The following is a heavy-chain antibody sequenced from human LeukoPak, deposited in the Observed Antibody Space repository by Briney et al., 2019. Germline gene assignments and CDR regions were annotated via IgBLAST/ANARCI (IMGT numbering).Heavy chain of an antibody. CDR2: ISWNGGSI. Sequence: GGSLRLSCAASGFTFDDYAMHWVRQAPGKGLEWVSGISWNGGSIGYADSVKGRFTISRDNAKNSLYLQMNSLRAEDTALYYCAKGRDKYQLLSKNWFDPWGQGTLVTVSS. J-gene: IGHJ5*02. CDR3: AKGRDKYQLLSKNWFDP. V-gene: IGHV3-9*01. D-gene: IGHD2-2*01. CDR1: GFTFDDYA.